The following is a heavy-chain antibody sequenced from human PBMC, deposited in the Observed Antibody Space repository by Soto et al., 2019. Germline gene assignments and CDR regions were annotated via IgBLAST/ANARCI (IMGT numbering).Heavy chain of an antibody. Sequence: GGSLRLSCAASGFTFSSYWMSWVRQAPGKGLEWVAHIKQDGSEKYYVDSVKGRFTISRDNAKNSLYLQMNSLRAEDTAVYYCARDRYSYYDFWSGSLPYYYYGMDVWGQGTTVTVSS. J-gene: IGHJ6*02. D-gene: IGHD3-3*01. CDR3: ARDRYSYYDFWSGSLPYYYYGMDV. V-gene: IGHV3-7*01. CDR1: GFTFSSYW. CDR2: IKQDGSEK.